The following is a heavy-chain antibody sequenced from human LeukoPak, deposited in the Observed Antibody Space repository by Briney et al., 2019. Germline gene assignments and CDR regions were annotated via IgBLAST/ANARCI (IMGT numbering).Heavy chain of an antibody. J-gene: IGHJ4*02. CDR2: IYYSGST. CDR1: GGSISSYY. Sequence: PSETLSLTCTVSGGSISSYYWSWIRQPPGKGLEWIGYIYYSGSTNYNPSLKSRVTISVDTSKNQFSLKLSSVTAADTAVYYCARAKTYYYDSSGYYLDYWGQGTLVTVSS. CDR3: ARAKTYYYDSSGYYLDY. V-gene: IGHV4-59*01. D-gene: IGHD3-22*01.